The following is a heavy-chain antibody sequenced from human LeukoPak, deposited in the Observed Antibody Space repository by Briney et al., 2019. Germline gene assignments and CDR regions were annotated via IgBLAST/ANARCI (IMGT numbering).Heavy chain of an antibody. D-gene: IGHD3-10*01. V-gene: IGHV4-34*01. CDR1: GGSFSGYY. CDR2: ITHSSST. J-gene: IGHJ6*03. Sequence: ETLSLTCAVYGGSFSGYYWSWIRQPPGKGLEWIGEITHSSSTNYNPSLKSPVTISVDTSKNQFSLKLSSVTAADTAVYYCASYGSGSPPRYNYYMDVWGKGTTATASS. CDR3: ASYGSGSPPRYNYYMDV.